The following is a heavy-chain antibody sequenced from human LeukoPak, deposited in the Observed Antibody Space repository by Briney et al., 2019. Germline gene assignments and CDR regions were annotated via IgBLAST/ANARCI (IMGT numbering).Heavy chain of an antibody. Sequence: ASVKVSCKASGGTFSSYAISWVRQAPGQGLEGMGGIIPIFGTANYAQKFQGRVTITTDESTGTDYMELSSLRSEDTAVYYCARGIRFHTVTTFLAVNYYYMDVWGKGTTVTVSS. J-gene: IGHJ6*03. D-gene: IGHD4-11*01. V-gene: IGHV1-69*05. CDR3: ARGIRFHTVTTFLAVNYYYMDV. CDR2: IIPIFGTA. CDR1: GGTFSSYA.